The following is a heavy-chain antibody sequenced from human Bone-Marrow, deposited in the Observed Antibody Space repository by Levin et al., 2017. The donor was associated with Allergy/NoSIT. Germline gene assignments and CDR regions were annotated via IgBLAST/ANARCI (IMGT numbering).Heavy chain of an antibody. CDR3: ARDPGGDYSYWYFDL. V-gene: IGHV3-48*04. CDR1: GFTFSSYS. D-gene: IGHD4-17*01. J-gene: IGHJ2*01. CDR2: ISSSSSTI. Sequence: GGSLRLSCAASGFTFSSYSMNWVRQAPGKGLEWVSYISSSSSTIYYADSVKGRFTISRDNAKNSLYLQMNSLRAEDTAVYYCARDPGGDYSYWYFDLWGRGTLVTVSS.